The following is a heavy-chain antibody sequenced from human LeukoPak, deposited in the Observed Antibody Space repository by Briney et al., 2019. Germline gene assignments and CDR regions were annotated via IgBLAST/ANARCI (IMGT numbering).Heavy chain of an antibody. CDR3: TTNAAVGTWEVFDY. CDR1: GFAFYKAW. CDR2: IKSKRNGGTT. V-gene: IGHV3-15*01. J-gene: IGHJ4*02. Sequence: GGSLRLSCAASGFAFYKAWMSWVRQAPGKGLQWVGRIKSKRNGGTTDYGAPVKGRFSISRDDSKNTLYLQMNSLRTEDTAIYYCTTNAAVGTWEVFDYWGQGTLVTVSS. D-gene: IGHD6-13*01.